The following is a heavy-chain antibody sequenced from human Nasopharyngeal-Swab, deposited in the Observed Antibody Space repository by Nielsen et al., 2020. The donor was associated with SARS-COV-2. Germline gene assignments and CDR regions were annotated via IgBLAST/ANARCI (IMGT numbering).Heavy chain of an antibody. CDR3: ATAPPIRYGEETGWFDP. CDR2: FDPEDGET. Sequence: ASEKVSCKVSGYTLTELSMHWVRQAPGKGLEWMGGFDPEDGETIYAQKFQGRATMTEDTSTDTAYMELSSLRSEDTAVYYCATAPPIRYGEETGWFDPWGQGTLVTVSS. CDR1: GYTLTELS. J-gene: IGHJ5*02. V-gene: IGHV1-24*01. D-gene: IGHD4-17*01.